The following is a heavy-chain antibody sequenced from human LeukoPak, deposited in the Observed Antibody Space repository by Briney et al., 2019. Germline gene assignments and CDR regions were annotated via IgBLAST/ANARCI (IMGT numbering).Heavy chain of an antibody. CDR2: IIPILGIA. J-gene: IGHJ6*03. CDR1: VGTFSSYT. V-gene: IGHV1-69*04. D-gene: IGHD3-9*01. Sequence: ASVKVSCKASVGTFSSYTISWVRQAPGQGLEWMGRIIPILGIANYAQKFRGRVTITADESTSTAYMELSSLRSEDTAVYYCARDQYYDILTGYVHDYYYYYMDVWGKGTTVTVSS. CDR3: ARDQYYDILTGYVHDYYYYYMDV.